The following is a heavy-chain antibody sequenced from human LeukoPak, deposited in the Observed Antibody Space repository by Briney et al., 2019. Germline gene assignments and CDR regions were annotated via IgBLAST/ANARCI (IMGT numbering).Heavy chain of an antibody. CDR2: ISYDGSNK. D-gene: IGHD3-3*01. V-gene: IGHV3-30*09. CDR1: GFTFSSYA. CDR3: ARESWLKYDFWSGYYYYFDY. J-gene: IGHJ4*02. Sequence: GGSLRLSCAASGFTFSSYAMHWVRQAPGKGLEWVAVISYDGSNKYYADSVKGRYAISRDNSKNTLYLQMNSLRAEGTAVYYCARESWLKYDFWSGYYYYFDYWGQGTLVTVSS.